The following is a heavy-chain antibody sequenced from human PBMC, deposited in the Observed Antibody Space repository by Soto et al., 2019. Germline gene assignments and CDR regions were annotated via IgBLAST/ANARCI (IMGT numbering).Heavy chain of an antibody. CDR1: GLTFSSYA. D-gene: IGHD2-15*01. Sequence: GGPLRLSCAASGLTFSSYAMSWVRQAPGKGLEWVSAISGSGGSTYYADSVKGRFTISRDNSKNTLYLQMNSLRAEDTAVYYCAKDGGYCSGGSCYDYYYYMDVWGKGTTVTVSS. CDR3: AKDGGYCSGGSCYDYYYYMDV. CDR2: ISGSGGST. V-gene: IGHV3-23*01. J-gene: IGHJ6*03.